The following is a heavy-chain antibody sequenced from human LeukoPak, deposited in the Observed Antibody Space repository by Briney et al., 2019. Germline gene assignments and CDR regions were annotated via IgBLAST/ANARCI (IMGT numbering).Heavy chain of an antibody. Sequence: GGSLRLSCAASGFTFNNYAMRWVRQAPGKGLEWVAVISYDGSNKNYADSVKGRFTISRDNSKNTLYLQMSSLRADDTAVYYCAKWEFDYWGQGTLVTVSS. CDR1: GFTFNNYA. V-gene: IGHV3-30*04. D-gene: IGHD1-26*01. J-gene: IGHJ4*02. CDR3: AKWEFDY. CDR2: ISYDGSNK.